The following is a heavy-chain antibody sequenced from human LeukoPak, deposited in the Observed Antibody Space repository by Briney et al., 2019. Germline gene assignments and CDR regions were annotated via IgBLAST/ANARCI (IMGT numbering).Heavy chain of an antibody. D-gene: IGHD2-2*01. Sequence: SETLSLTCAVYGGSFSGYYWSWIRQLPGKGLEWIGEINHSGSTNYNPSLKSRVTISVDTSKNQFSLKLSSVTAADTAVYYCARGGGWYQLFYWGQGTLVTVSS. CDR3: ARGGGWYQLFY. CDR2: INHSGST. J-gene: IGHJ4*02. V-gene: IGHV4-34*01. CDR1: GGSFSGYY.